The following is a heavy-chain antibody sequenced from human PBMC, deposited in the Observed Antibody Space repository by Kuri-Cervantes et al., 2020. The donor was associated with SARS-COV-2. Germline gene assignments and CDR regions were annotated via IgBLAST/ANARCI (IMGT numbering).Heavy chain of an antibody. V-gene: IGHV3-30-3*01. J-gene: IGHJ6*03. Sequence: GGSLRLSCAASGFTFSSYAMHWVRQAPGKGLEWVAVISYDGSNKYYADSVKGRFTISRDNSKNTLYLQMNSLRAEDTAVYYCARGTYYDFWSGSWAAYYYYMDVWGKGTTVTVSS. D-gene: IGHD3-3*01. CDR1: GFTFSSYA. CDR3: ARGTYYDFWSGSWAAYYYYMDV. CDR2: ISYDGSNK.